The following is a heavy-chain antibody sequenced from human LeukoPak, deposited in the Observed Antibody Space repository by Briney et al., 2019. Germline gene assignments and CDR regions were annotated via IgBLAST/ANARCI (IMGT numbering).Heavy chain of an antibody. V-gene: IGHV1-2*06. Sequence: VASVKVSCKASGYTFTGYYMHWVRQAPGQGLEWMGRINPNSGGTNYAQKFQGRVTMTRDTSISTAYMELSRLRSDDAAVYYCARGRLVIMPSGPLIFDYWGQGTLVTVSS. D-gene: IGHD3-9*01. CDR1: GYTFTGYY. CDR3: ARGRLVIMPSGPLIFDY. CDR2: INPNSGGT. J-gene: IGHJ4*02.